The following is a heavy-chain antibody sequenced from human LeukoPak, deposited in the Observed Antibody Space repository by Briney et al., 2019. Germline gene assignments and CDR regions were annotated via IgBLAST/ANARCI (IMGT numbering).Heavy chain of an antibody. CDR3: ARDRARVTGLYYFDY. J-gene: IGHJ4*02. CDR1: GYTFTGYY. CDR2: INPNSGGA. V-gene: IGHV1-2*02. Sequence: GASVKVSCKTSGYTFTGYYMHWVRQAPGQGLEWMGWINPNSGGANYAQKFQGRVTMTWDTSITTAYMELTRLRSDDTAVYYCARDRARVTGLYYFDYWGQGTLVTVSS. D-gene: IGHD2-21*02.